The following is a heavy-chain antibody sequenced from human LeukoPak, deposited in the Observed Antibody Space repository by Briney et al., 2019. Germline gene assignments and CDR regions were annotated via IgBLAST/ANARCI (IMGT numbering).Heavy chain of an antibody. CDR2: IYYSGST. CDR1: SGSIRSYY. Sequence: PSETLSLTCTVSSGSIRSYYWSWIRQPPGKGLEWIGYIYYSGSTNYNPSLKSRVTISVDTSKNQFSLKLSSVTAADTAVYYCARNFLRPSWYFDLWGRGTLVTVSS. J-gene: IGHJ2*01. D-gene: IGHD3-3*01. V-gene: IGHV4-59*12. CDR3: ARNFLRPSWYFDL.